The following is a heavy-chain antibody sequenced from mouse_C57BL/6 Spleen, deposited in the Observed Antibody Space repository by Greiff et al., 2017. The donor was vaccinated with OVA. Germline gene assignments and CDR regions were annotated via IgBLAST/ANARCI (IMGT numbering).Heavy chain of an antibody. CDR2: IYPGNSDT. CDR1: GYTFTSYW. J-gene: IGHJ2*01. CDR3: TRSTVVATDFDY. Sequence: EVKLVESGTVLARPGASVKMSCKTSGYTFTSYWMHWVKQRPGQGLEWIGAIYPGNSDTSYNQKFKGKAKLTAVTSASTAYMELSSLTNEDSAVYYCTRSTVVATDFDYWGQGTTLTVSS. V-gene: IGHV1-5*01. D-gene: IGHD1-1*01.